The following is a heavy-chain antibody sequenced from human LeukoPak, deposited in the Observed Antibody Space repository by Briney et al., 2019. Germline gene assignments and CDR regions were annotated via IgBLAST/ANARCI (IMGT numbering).Heavy chain of an antibody. Sequence: SETLSLTCAVYGGSFSGYYWSWIRQPPGKGLEWIGEIVHSGNPKYNPSLKSRVTISVDTSKNQFSLNLTSVTAADTAVYYCGRFGSSTWYKGAFDIWGQGTMVTVAS. V-gene: IGHV4-34*12. CDR3: GRFGSSTWYKGAFDI. D-gene: IGHD1-1*01. J-gene: IGHJ3*02. CDR2: IVHSGNP. CDR1: GGSFSGYY.